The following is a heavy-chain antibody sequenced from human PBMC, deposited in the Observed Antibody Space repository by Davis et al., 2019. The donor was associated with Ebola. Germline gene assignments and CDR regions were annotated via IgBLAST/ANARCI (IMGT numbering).Heavy chain of an antibody. CDR1: AASFSGYY. CDR3: AGRGYSGYDFDY. J-gene: IGHJ4*02. CDR2: INHSGST. D-gene: IGHD5-12*01. V-gene: IGHV4-34*01. Sequence: PGGSLRLSCAVYAASFSGYYWSWIRQPPGKGLEWIGEINHSGSTNYNPSLKSRVTISVDTSKNQFSLKLSSVTAADTAVYYCAGRGYSGYDFDYWGQGTLVTVSS.